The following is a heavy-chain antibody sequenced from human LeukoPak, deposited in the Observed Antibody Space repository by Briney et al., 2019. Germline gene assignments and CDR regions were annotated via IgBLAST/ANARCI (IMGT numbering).Heavy chain of an antibody. CDR1: GGSISSYY. Sequence: SETLSLTCTVSGGSISSYYWSWIRQPAGKGLEWIRRIYTSGSTNYNPSLKSRVTMSVDTSKNQFSLKLSSVTAADTAVYYCARVQSGVGAIGAAFDIWGQGTMVTVSS. CDR2: IYTSGST. V-gene: IGHV4-4*07. CDR3: ARVQSGVGAIGAAFDI. J-gene: IGHJ3*02. D-gene: IGHD1-26*01.